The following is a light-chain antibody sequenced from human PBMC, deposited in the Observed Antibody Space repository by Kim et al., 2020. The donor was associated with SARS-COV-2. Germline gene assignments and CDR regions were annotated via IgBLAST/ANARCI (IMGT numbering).Light chain of an antibody. CDR3: NSLYRDSTGNLYV. Sequence: QTVTITCQGDRLRRYYASWYQQKPGQAPVLVMYDKNNRPSGIPDRFSGSSSGDTASLTITGAQAADEADYYCNSLYRDSTGNLYVFGTGTKVTVL. J-gene: IGLJ1*01. CDR1: RLRRYY. V-gene: IGLV3-19*01. CDR2: DKN.